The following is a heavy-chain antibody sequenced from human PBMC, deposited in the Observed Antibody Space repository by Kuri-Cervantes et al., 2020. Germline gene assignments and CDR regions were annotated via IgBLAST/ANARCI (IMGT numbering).Heavy chain of an antibody. CDR2: INLTSGGT. Sequence: SVPVSCKDCGYTFTGYYMHWVRQAPGQGLEWMGWINLTSGGTNHAQKFLGRDTMTRDTSTSTVDMELSSLRAGDTAVYYCARPLQQSSNDYYYYGIDVWGQGTTVTVSS. V-gene: IGHV1-2*02. D-gene: IGHD2-2*01. CDR1: GYTFTGYY. CDR3: ARPLQQSSNDYYYYGIDV. J-gene: IGHJ6*02.